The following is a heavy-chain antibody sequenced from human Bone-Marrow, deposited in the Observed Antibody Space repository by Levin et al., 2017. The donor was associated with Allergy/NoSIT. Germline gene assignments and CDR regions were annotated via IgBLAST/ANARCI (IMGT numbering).Heavy chain of an antibody. CDR3: TTETYKYDSSNNYSEPWFFDL. D-gene: IGHD3-22*01. J-gene: IGHJ2*01. CDR2: IKSKFDGETT. CDR1: GVSHAW. Sequence: GGSLRLSCAASGVSHAWMSWVRQAPGMGLEWVGRIKSKFDGETTDYAAPVRGRFNISRDDSKNTVYLQMNSLESEDTAVYYCTTETYKYDSSNNYSEPWFFDLWGRGTLVTVSS. V-gene: IGHV3-15*01.